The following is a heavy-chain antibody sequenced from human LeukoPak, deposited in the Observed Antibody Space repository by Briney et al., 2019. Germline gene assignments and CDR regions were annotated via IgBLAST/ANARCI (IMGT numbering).Heavy chain of an antibody. J-gene: IGHJ4*02. V-gene: IGHV3-30*18. Sequence: GGSLRLSCAAPGCTFSSYGMHWVRQAPGKGLEWVAVISYDGSNKYYADSVKGRFTISRDNSKNTLYLQMNSLRAEDTAVYYCAKGGGGYSSSWGANQIDYWGQGTLVTVSS. CDR1: GCTFSSYG. D-gene: IGHD6-13*01. CDR3: AKGGGGYSSSWGANQIDY. CDR2: ISYDGSNK.